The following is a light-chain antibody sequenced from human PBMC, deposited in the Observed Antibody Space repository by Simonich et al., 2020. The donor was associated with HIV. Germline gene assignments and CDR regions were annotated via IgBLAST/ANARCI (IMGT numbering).Light chain of an antibody. Sequence: SYVLTQPPSVSVAPGKTARITCGGNNIGSKSVHWYQQKRGQAPVLVVYDDSHRPSGIPERFSGSNSGNTATLTISRVEAGDEADYSCQVWDTSSDHPRVFGGGTKLTVL. V-gene: IGLV3-21*03. CDR3: QVWDTSSDHPRV. CDR2: DDS. J-gene: IGLJ2*01. CDR1: NIGSKS.